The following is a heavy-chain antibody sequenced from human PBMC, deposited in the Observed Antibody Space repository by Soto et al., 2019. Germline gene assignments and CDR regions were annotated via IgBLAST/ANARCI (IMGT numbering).Heavy chain of an antibody. CDR3: AHSPCTGGTCYLFDY. CDR1: GFSPSTSGVG. J-gene: IGHJ4*02. D-gene: IGHD2-15*01. V-gene: IGHV2-5*02. CDR2: IYWDDGQ. Sequence: QITLKESGPTLVKPTQTITLNCSISGFSPSTSGVGVGWIRQPPGKSLEWLALIYWDDGQRYNPSLETRLTITKDNFRSQVVLTMTNMDPVDTATYYCAHSPCTGGTCYLFDYWGQGSLVTVSS.